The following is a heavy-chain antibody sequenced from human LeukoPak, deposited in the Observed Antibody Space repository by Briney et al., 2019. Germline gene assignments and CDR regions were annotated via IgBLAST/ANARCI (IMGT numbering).Heavy chain of an antibody. Sequence: SETLSLTCTVSGGSISSYYWSWIRQPPGKGLEWLGYIYYSGSTNYNPSLKSRVTISVDTSKNQFSLKLSSVTAADTAVYYCARGPLRVLDYWGQGTLVTVSS. CDR3: ARGPLRVLDY. V-gene: IGHV4-59*01. D-gene: IGHD4-17*01. J-gene: IGHJ4*02. CDR2: IYYSGST. CDR1: GGSISSYY.